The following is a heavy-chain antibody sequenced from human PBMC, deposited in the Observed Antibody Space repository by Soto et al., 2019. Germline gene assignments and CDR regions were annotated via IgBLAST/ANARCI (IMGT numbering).Heavy chain of an antibody. D-gene: IGHD6-6*01. CDR3: ARDIRGHSSSSWVWFDP. CDR1: GFTVSSNY. Sequence: GGSLRLSCAASGFTVSSNYMSWVRQAPGKGLEWVSVIYSGGSTYYADSVKGRFTISRDNSKNTLYLQMNSLRAEDTAVYYCARDIRGHSSSSWVWFDPWGQGTLVTVSS. CDR2: IYSGGST. V-gene: IGHV3-53*01. J-gene: IGHJ5*02.